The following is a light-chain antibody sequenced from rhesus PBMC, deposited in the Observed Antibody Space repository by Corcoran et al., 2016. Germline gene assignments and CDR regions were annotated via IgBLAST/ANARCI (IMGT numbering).Light chain of an antibody. J-gene: IGKJ1*01. CDR1: QGIANY. Sequence: DIQMTQSPSSLSASVGDTVTITCRASQGIANYLAWYQQKPGKGPKPLIYYASNLESGVPSRFSGSGSGTDFTLNISGLQPEDFAIYYCQQHDSYPPTFGQGTKVEIK. CDR2: YAS. CDR3: QQHDSYPPT. V-gene: IGKV1S14*01.